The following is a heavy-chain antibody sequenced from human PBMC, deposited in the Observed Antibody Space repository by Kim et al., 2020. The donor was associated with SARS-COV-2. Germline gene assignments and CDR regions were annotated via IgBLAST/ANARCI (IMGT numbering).Heavy chain of an antibody. J-gene: IGHJ3*02. Sequence: ANSLKDRFTSTRDNSKNTLYLQRNSLRAEDTAVYYCGGFRHTSDADLDIWGPGTRVTVSS. D-gene: IGHD3-16*01. V-gene: IGHV3-66*01. CDR3: GGFRHTSDADLDI.